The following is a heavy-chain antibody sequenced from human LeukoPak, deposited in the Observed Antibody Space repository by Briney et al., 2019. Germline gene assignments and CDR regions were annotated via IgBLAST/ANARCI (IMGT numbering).Heavy chain of an antibody. CDR1: GFTFSSYA. CDR2: ISGSGGST. D-gene: IGHD6-13*01. Sequence: GGSLRLSCAASGFTFSSYAMSWVRQAPGMGLEWVSAISGSGGSTYYADSVKGRFTISRDNSKNTLYLQMNSLGAEDTAVYYCAKDNGPPYRRSWSFDYWGQGTLVTVSS. CDR3: AKDNGPPYRRSWSFDY. J-gene: IGHJ4*02. V-gene: IGHV3-23*01.